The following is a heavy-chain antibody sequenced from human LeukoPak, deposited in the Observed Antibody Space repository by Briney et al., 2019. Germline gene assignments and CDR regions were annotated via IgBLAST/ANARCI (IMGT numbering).Heavy chain of an antibody. CDR1: GGSISTYY. V-gene: IGHV4-59*01. CDR3: ARCSSGGSCYVVE. CDR2: IYHDGST. D-gene: IGHD2-15*01. Sequence: SETLSLTCTVSGGSISTYYWSWIRQPPGKGLEWIGYIYHDGSTIYNPSLKSRVTISVDTSKNQFSLKLSSVTAADTAVYYCARCSSGGSCYVVEWGQGALVTVSS. J-gene: IGHJ4*02.